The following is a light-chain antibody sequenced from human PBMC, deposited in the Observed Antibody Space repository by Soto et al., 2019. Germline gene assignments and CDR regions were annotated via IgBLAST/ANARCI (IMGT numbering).Light chain of an antibody. CDR2: HAS. J-gene: IGKJ1*01. Sequence: DIQMTQSPSTLSASIGDRVTITCRASQTINNWLAWYQQKPGKAPNLLIYHASNLETGVPSRFSGSAFGTEFTLTISSLQPGDFATYYCQYYNSYPWTFGQGTKVEIK. V-gene: IGKV1-5*01. CDR3: QYYNSYPWT. CDR1: QTINNW.